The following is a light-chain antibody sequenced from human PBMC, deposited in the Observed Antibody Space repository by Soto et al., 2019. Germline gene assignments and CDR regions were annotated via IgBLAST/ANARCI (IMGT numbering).Light chain of an antibody. V-gene: IGLV1-44*01. Sequence: QSVLTQPPSASGTPGQRVTISCSGSSSNIGSNTVNWYQQLPGTAPKLLIYSNNQRPSGVPDRFSGSKSGTSASLAISGLQSEDEADYYCAAWDDSLNGYVFGPGTKLTDL. CDR2: SNN. CDR3: AAWDDSLNGYV. CDR1: SSNIGSNT. J-gene: IGLJ1*01.